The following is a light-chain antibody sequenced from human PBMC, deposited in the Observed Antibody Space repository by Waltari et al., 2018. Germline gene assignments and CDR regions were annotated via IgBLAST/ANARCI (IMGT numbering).Light chain of an antibody. J-gene: IGLJ1*01. CDR2: EVS. V-gene: IGLV2-14*01. CDR3: SSYTSSSTPYV. Sequence: QSALTQPASVSGSPGRSITISCTGTSSDVGGYNYVSWYQQHPGKAPKLMIYEVSNRPSGVSNRFPGSKSGNTASLTISGLQAEDEADYYCSSYTSSSTPYVFGTGTKVTVL. CDR1: SSDVGGYNY.